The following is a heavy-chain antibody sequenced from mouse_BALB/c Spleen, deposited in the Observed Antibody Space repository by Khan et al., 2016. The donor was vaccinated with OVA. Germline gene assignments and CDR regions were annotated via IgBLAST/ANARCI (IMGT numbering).Heavy chain of an antibody. V-gene: IGHV1-80*01. D-gene: IGHD2-12*01. J-gene: IGHJ3*01. CDR2: IYPGDGDT. CDR1: GYVFSSYW. Sequence: QVQLKQSGAELVRPGSSVKISCKASGYVFSSYWMNWVKQRPGQGLEWIGQIYPGDGDTKYNGKFKGKVTLTADKSSSTAYMQISSLTSEDSAVDLGAGSGDDCVAYWGQGTLVTVSA. CDR3: AGSGDDCVAY.